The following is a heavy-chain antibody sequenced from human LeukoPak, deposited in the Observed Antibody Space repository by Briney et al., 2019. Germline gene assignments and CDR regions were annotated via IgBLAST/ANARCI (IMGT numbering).Heavy chain of an antibody. Sequence: ASVKVSCKASGYTFTSYYMHWVRQAPGQGLEWMGIINPSGGSTSYAQKFQGRVTMTRDTSTSTVYMELRSLRSEDTAVYYCARAYQGGYDFWSGYPNWFDPWGQGTLVTVSS. V-gene: IGHV1-46*01. CDR2: INPSGGST. D-gene: IGHD3-3*01. CDR1: GYTFTSYY. J-gene: IGHJ5*02. CDR3: ARAYQGGYDFWSGYPNWFDP.